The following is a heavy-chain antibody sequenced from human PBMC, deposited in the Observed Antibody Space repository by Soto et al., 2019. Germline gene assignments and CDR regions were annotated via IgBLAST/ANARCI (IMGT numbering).Heavy chain of an antibody. CDR1: GFTFSSYG. D-gene: IGHD1-26*01. J-gene: IGHJ4*02. V-gene: IGHV3-30*18. CDR3: AKPSIVGATTYYFDY. CDR2: ISYDGSNK. Sequence: GGSLRLSCAASGFTFSSYGMHWVRQAPGKGLEWVAVISYDGSNKYYADSVKGRFTISRDNSKNTLYLQMNSLRAEDTVVYYCAKPSIVGATTYYFDYWGQGTLVTVSS.